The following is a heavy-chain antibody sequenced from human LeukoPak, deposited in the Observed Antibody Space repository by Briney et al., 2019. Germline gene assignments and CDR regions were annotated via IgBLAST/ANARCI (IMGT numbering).Heavy chain of an antibody. CDR3: TTERASSNFFLGY. V-gene: IGHV3-15*01. D-gene: IGHD4-11*01. Sequence: GGSLRLSCAASGFTFSNVWMSWVRQAPGKGLEWVGRIRRKTDGGTTDYPAPVKGRFTISRDDSRNTLYLQMNSLQSADTAVYYCTTERASSNFFLGYWGQGTLVTVSS. J-gene: IGHJ4*02. CDR1: GFTFSNVW. CDR2: IRRKTDGGTT.